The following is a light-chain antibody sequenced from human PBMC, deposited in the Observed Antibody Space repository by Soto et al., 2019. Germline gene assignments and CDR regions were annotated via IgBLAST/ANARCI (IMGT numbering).Light chain of an antibody. CDR2: GTG. CDR3: QQYETFPPS. CDR1: RGINNY. Sequence: DIQMTQSPSSLSASVGDRITITCRASRGINNYLDWFQQKPGKAPRSLIYGTGHLQSGVPSKFSGSGSRTDFTLTISNLQPEDFATYYCQQYETFPPSFGGGTKVEI. V-gene: IGKV1-16*02. J-gene: IGKJ4*01.